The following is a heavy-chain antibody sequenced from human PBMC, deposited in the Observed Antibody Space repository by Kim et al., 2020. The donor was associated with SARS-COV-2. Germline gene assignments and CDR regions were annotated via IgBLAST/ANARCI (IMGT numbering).Heavy chain of an antibody. CDR2: ISSSSSTI. J-gene: IGHJ6*02. D-gene: IGHD6-13*01. CDR1: GFTFSSYS. V-gene: IGHV3-48*02. CDR3: ARDPADSSSWYRYYYGMDV. Sequence: GGSLRLSCAASGFTFSSYSMNWVRQAPGKGLEWVSYISSSSSTIYYADSVKGRFTISRDNAKNSLYLQMNSLRDEDTAVYYCARDPADSSSWYRYYYGMDVWGQETTVTVSS.